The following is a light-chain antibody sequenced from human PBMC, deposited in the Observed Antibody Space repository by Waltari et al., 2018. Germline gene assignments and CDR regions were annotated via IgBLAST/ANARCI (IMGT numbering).Light chain of an antibody. V-gene: IGKV3-20*01. CDR2: GAS. Sequence: EIVLTQSPGILSLSPGERATLSCRASQSVSSNYLAWDQQKPGQAPRLLIHGASNRGTGIPDRFSGSGSGTDFTLTINRLEPEDFAVYYCQQYAFSRTFGQGTKVEIK. CDR3: QQYAFSRT. CDR1: QSVSSNY. J-gene: IGKJ1*01.